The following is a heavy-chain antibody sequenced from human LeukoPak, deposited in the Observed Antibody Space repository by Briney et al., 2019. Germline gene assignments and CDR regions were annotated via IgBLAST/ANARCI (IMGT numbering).Heavy chain of an antibody. CDR1: GFTFDDYA. CDR3: AKGYLTGYWYFDL. CDR2: ITWNSGNI. D-gene: IGHD1-20*01. Sequence: GGSLRLSCAASGFTFDDYAMHWVRHTPGKGLEWVSGITWNSGNIGYADSVKGRFTISRDNAKNSLYLQMNSLRAEDTALYYCAKGYLTGYWYFDLWGRGTLVTVSS. V-gene: IGHV3-9*01. J-gene: IGHJ2*01.